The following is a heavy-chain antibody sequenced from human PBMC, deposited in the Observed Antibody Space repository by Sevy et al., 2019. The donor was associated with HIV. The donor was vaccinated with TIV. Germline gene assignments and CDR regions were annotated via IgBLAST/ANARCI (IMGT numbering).Heavy chain of an antibody. CDR1: GGTFNSYA. CDR2: IIPVFGKT. D-gene: IGHD5-12*01. V-gene: IGHV1-69*13. Sequence: ASVKVSCKASGGTFNSYAISWVRQAPGQRLEWMGGIIPVFGKTNYAQKFQGRVTIAADESTSTVYMELSSLRSVDTAVYYCARDGGRVEMATITNYYYGMDVWGQGTTVTVSS. J-gene: IGHJ6*02. CDR3: ARDGGRVEMATITNYYYGMDV.